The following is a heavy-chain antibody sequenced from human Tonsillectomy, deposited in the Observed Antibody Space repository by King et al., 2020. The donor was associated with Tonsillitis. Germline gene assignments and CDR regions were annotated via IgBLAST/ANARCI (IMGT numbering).Heavy chain of an antibody. V-gene: IGHV4-39*01. D-gene: IGHD6-19*01. J-gene: IGHJ4*02. CDR3: ARRMAVAGAPFDY. CDR1: GGSISSSSCF. Sequence: QLQESGPGLVKPSETLSLTCTVSGGSISSSSCFWGWIRQPPGKVLEWSGSIFHSGSTYYNPSLKSRVTISVDTSKKQFSLKLSSVTAADTAVYYCARRMAVAGAPFDYWGQGTLVTVSS. CDR2: IFHSGST.